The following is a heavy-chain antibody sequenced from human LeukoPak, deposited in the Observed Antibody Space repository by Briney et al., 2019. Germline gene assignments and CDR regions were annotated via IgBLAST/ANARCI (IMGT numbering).Heavy chain of an antibody. CDR2: INPNSGDT. Sequence: GASMKVSCKASGYTFSGYYMHWVRQAPGQGLEWMGCINPNSGDTNYAQKFQGRVTMTRATAINTAYLELNSLRAEDTAGYYCERDGRWLQLGASFDYWGQGTLVTVSS. D-gene: IGHD5-24*01. J-gene: IGHJ4*02. CDR3: ERDGRWLQLGASFDY. CDR1: GYTFSGYY. V-gene: IGHV1-2*02.